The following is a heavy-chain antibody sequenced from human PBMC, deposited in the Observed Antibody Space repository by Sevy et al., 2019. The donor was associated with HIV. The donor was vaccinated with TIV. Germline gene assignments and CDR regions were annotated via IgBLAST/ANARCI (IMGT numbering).Heavy chain of an antibody. Sequence: GVSLRLSCIGSGFSFSYYGIHWVRQSPGKGLDWVARISHDGINEYYADSVKGRFTISRDNSKNTVYLEMNSLRNEDTAIYFCANAYSGSYSHSYLYALDVWGQGTTVTVSS. D-gene: IGHD1-26*01. CDR2: ISHDGINE. J-gene: IGHJ6*02. V-gene: IGHV3-30*18. CDR3: ANAYSGSYSHSYLYALDV. CDR1: GFSFSYYG.